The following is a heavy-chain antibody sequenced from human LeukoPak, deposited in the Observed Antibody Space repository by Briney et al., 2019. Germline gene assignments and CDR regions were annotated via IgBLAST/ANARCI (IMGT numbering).Heavy chain of an antibody. CDR2: IYHSGST. CDR1: GYSISSGYY. D-gene: IGHD3-3*01. CDR3: ARHPRRYYDFDY. Sequence: PSETLSLTCAVSGYSISSGYYWGWIRQPPGKGLEWIGSIYHSGSTYYNPSLKSRVTISVDTSKNQFSLELSSVTAADTAVYYCARHPRRYYDFDYWGQGTLVTVSS. V-gene: IGHV4-38-2*01. J-gene: IGHJ4*02.